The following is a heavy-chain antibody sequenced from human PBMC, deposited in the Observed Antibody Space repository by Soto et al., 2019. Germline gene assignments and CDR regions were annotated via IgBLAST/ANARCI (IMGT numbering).Heavy chain of an antibody. Sequence: SETLSLTCTVSGGSFKSGSYSWSWIRQPPGKGLEWIGYVYQTGRTSYNPSLKSRASISMDTSKNQFSLNLDSVTAADTAVYFCARDFAYFDSWGQGTLVTVSS. CDR3: ARDFAYFDS. CDR1: GGSFKSGSYS. CDR2: VYQTGRT. J-gene: IGHJ4*02. V-gene: IGHV4-61*01. D-gene: IGHD3-3*01.